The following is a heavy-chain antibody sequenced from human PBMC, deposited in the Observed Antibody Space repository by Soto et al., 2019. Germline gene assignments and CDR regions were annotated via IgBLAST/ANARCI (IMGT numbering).Heavy chain of an antibody. CDR2: ISGRGGST. Sequence: EVQLLESGGGLVQPGGSLRLSGAASGFTFSSYAMSWVRQAPGKGLEWVSAISGRGGSTYYADSVKGRFTISRDNSKNTLYLQMNSLRAEDTAVYYCATPSLGCSSNSCFDYWGQGTLVTVSS. J-gene: IGHJ4*02. D-gene: IGHD2-2*01. V-gene: IGHV3-23*01. CDR1: GFTFSSYA. CDR3: ATPSLGCSSNSCFDY.